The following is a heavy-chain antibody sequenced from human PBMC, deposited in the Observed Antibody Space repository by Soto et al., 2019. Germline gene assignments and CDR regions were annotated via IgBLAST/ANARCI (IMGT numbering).Heavy chain of an antibody. CDR3: ARDYGDYPYYYGMDV. J-gene: IGHJ6*02. CDR2: IKSKTDGGTT. CDR1: GFTFSNAW. V-gene: IGHV3-15*01. D-gene: IGHD4-17*01. Sequence: LRLSCAASGFTFSNAWMSWVRQAPGKGLEWVGRIKSKTDGGTTDYAAPVKGRFTISRDDSKNTLYLQMNSLKTEDTAVYYCARDYGDYPYYYGMDVWGQGTTVTVSS.